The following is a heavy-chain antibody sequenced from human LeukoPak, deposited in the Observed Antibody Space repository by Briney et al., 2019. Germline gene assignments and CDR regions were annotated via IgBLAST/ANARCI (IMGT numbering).Heavy chain of an antibody. CDR1: GFTFSTNW. CDR3: ARVWYYYDSSGYYLDY. J-gene: IGHJ4*02. V-gene: IGHV3-33*08. D-gene: IGHD3-22*01. Sequence: GGSLRLSCAASGFTFSTNWMTWVRQAPGKGLEWVAVIWYDGSNKYYADSVKGRFTISRDNSKNTLYLQMNSLRAEDTAVYYCARVWYYYDSSGYYLDYWGQGTLVTVSS. CDR2: IWYDGSNK.